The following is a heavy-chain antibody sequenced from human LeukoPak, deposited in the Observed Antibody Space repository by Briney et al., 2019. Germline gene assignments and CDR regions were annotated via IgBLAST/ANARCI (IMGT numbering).Heavy chain of an antibody. CDR1: GGSISSSSYY. J-gene: IGHJ6*03. Sequence: PSETLSLTCTVSGGSISSSSYYWGWIRQPPGKGLEWIGSMYYSGSTYYNPSLKSRVTISVDTSKNQFSLKLSSVTAADTAVYYCARGPSQEDYHYHYYMDGWGKGTTVTVSS. CDR3: ARGPSQEDYHYHYYMDG. CDR2: MYYSGST. D-gene: IGHD2-2*01. V-gene: IGHV4-39*07.